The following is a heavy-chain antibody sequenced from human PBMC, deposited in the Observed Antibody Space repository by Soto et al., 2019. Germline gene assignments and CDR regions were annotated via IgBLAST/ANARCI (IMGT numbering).Heavy chain of an antibody. CDR2: ISAYNGNT. CDR3: ARGPTYYYDSSGSHAFDI. J-gene: IGHJ3*02. Sequence: ASVKVSCKASGYTFTSYGISWVRRAPGQGLEWMGWISAYNGNTNYAQKLQGRVTMTTDTSTSTAYMELRSLRSDDTAVYYCARGPTYYYDSSGSHAFDIWGQGTMVTV. V-gene: IGHV1-18*01. CDR1: GYTFTSYG. D-gene: IGHD3-22*01.